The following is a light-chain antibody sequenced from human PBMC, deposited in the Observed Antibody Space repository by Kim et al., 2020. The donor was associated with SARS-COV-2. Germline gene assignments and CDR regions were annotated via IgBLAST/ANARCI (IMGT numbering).Light chain of an antibody. Sequence: PGERVTRSCRASQSIRSSDLDWYQQKPRQAPRLLMYGASNMATGIPDRFRGSGSGTDFTLTITKLEPEDFAVYYCQQCGSSPSYSFGQGTKLEI. CDR2: GAS. CDR3: QQCGSSPSYS. CDR1: QSIRSSD. J-gene: IGKJ2*03. V-gene: IGKV3-20*01.